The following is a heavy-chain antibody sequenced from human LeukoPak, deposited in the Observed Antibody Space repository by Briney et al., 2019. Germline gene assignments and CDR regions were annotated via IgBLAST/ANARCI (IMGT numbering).Heavy chain of an antibody. Sequence: SETLSLTCTVSGGSISSYYWSWIRQPPGKGLEWIGYIYYSGSTNYNPSLKSRVTISVDTSKNQFSLKLSSVTAADTAVYYCARDSNGDSYAEYFQHWGQGTLVTVSS. J-gene: IGHJ1*01. CDR1: GGSISSYY. V-gene: IGHV4-59*01. D-gene: IGHD4-17*01. CDR3: ARDSNGDSYAEYFQH. CDR2: IYYSGST.